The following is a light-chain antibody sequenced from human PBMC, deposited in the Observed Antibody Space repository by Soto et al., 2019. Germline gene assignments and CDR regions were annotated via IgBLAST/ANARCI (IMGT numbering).Light chain of an antibody. CDR2: DAS. V-gene: IGKV3-11*01. J-gene: IGKJ5*01. Sequence: SPGERATLSCRASQSVGSYLAWYQQKPGQAPRLLIYDASNRATGIPARFSGSGSGTDFTLTISSLEPEDFAVYYCQQRSNWPTITFGQGTRLEIK. CDR3: QQRSNWPTIT. CDR1: QSVGSY.